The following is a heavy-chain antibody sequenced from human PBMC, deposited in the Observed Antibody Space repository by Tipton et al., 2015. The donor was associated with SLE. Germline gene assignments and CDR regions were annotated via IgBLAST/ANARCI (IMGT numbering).Heavy chain of an antibody. CDR1: GGSISSYY. Sequence: LRLSCTVSGGSISSYYWSWIRQPPGKGLEWIGYIYYSGSTYYNPSLKSRVTISVDTSKNQFSLKLSSVTAADTAVYYCAIIEYSSSSSYFDYWGQGTLVTVSS. V-gene: IGHV4-59*08. CDR3: AIIEYSSSSSYFDY. CDR2: IYYSGST. D-gene: IGHD6-6*01. J-gene: IGHJ4*02.